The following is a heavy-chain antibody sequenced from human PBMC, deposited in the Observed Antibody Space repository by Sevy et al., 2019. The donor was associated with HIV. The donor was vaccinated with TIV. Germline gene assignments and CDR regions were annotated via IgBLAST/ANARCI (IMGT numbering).Heavy chain of an antibody. CDR2: ISGSGGST. D-gene: IGHD3-22*01. CDR3: AKESLDNGIVGQFDY. V-gene: IGHV3-23*01. J-gene: IGHJ4*02. Sequence: GGSLRLSCAASGFTFSSYAMSWVRQAPGKGLEWVSAISGSGGSTYYADSVKGRLTISRDNSKNTLYLQMNSLRAEDTAVYYCAKESLDNGIVGQFDYWGQGTLVTVSS. CDR1: GFTFSSYA.